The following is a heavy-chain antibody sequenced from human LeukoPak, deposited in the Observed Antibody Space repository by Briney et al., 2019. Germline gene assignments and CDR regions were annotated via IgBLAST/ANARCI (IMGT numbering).Heavy chain of an antibody. D-gene: IGHD3-3*01. Sequence: PGGSLRLSCAASGFTFTSYAMSWVRQAPGKGLEWVSVIGTFPGITNYTESVKGRFTISRDKSKNTVYLQMNNLRSDDTALYYCAKEGDYDFWSGYYVFDYWGQGTLVTVSS. CDR1: GFTFTSYA. J-gene: IGHJ4*02. CDR2: IGTFPGIT. CDR3: AKEGDYDFWSGYYVFDY. V-gene: IGHV3-23*01.